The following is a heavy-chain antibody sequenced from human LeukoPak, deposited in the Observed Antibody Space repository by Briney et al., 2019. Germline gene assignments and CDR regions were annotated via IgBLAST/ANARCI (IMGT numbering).Heavy chain of an antibody. Sequence: PSETLSLTCAVSGGSISSSNWWSWVRQAPGKGLEWVSAISGSGGSTYYADSVKGRFTISRDNSKNTLYLQMNSLRAEDTAVYYCARGPSGYHNTGGQGTLVTVSS. D-gene: IGHD5-12*01. V-gene: IGHV3-23*01. CDR3: ARGPSGYHNT. CDR2: ISGSGGST. J-gene: IGHJ4*02. CDR1: GGSISSSN.